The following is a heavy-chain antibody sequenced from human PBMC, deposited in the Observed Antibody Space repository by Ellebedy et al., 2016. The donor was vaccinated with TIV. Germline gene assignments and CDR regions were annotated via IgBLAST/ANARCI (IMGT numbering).Heavy chain of an antibody. J-gene: IGHJ1*01. CDR2: IYPGDSAT. CDR3: ARISTSGRGADQSFQH. D-gene: IGHD5-24*01. V-gene: IGHV5-51*01. Sequence: GESLKISCKGSGYSFIIYWIGWVRQMPGKGLEWMGIIYPGDSATKYSPSFQGQVTISADKSLNTAFLQWSSLRASDTAIYYCARISTSGRGADQSFQHWGQGTLVTVSS. CDR1: GYSFIIYW.